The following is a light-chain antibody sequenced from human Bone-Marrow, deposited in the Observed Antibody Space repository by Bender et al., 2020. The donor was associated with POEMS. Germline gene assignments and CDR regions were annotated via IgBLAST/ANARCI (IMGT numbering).Light chain of an antibody. J-gene: IGLJ2*01. CDR2: GNT. CDR3: CSKASPGVV. CDR1: NSNIGAGYE. Sequence: QSLLTQPPSVSGAPGQRVTISCTGSNSNIGAGYEVHWYQQFPGTAPKLLIYGNTNRPSGVPDRFSGSKSATSASLAITGLQAEDEADYYCCSKASPGVVFGGGTKLTVL. V-gene: IGLV1-40*01.